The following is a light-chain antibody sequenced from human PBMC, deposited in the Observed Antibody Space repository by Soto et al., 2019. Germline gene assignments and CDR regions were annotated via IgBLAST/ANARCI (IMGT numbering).Light chain of an antibody. CDR3: QQHGSSRPT. J-gene: IGKJ2*01. CDR2: GAS. V-gene: IGKV3-20*01. Sequence: EIVLTQSPGTLSFSPGERATLSCRASQSIISDSFAWYQQKPGQAPRLLISGASSRATGIPDKFSGSGSGTYFTLTVIRLEPQDFAVFYCQQHGSSRPTFGQGNKVEIK. CDR1: QSIISDS.